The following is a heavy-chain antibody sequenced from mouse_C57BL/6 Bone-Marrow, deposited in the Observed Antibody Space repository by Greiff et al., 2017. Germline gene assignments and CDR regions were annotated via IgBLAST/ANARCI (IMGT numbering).Heavy chain of an antibody. CDR2: INPNYGTT. CDR1: GYSFTDYN. D-gene: IGHD2-3*01. V-gene: IGHV1-39*01. CDR3: ARTDGYYLHFFAY. J-gene: IGHJ3*01. Sequence: VHVKQSGPELVKPGASVKISCKASGYSFTDYNMNWVKQSNGKSLEWIGVINPNYGTTSYNQKFKGKATLTVDQSSSTAYMQLNSLTSEDSAVYYCARTDGYYLHFFAYWGQGTLVTVSA.